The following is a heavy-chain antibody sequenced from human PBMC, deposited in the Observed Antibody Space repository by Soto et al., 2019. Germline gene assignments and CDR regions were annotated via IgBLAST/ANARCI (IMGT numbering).Heavy chain of an antibody. J-gene: IGHJ6*02. D-gene: IGHD3-9*01. V-gene: IGHV5-51*01. Sequence: GESLKISCKSAGYSFSSYWIAWVRLMPGKGLEWLGSIYPDGSDTKYSASIQDQVTISADKSISAACLQWSSMQASAATVYYCAWNSLTGYYNYYYSMDVWGQGTTVTVYS. CDR3: AWNSLTGYYNYYYSMDV. CDR2: IYPDGSDT. CDR1: GYSFSSYW.